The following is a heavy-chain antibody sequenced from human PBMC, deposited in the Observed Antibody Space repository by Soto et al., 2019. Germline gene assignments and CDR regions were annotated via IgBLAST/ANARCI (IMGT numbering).Heavy chain of an antibody. D-gene: IGHD2-15*01. Sequence: QVQLQESGPGLVKPSQTLSLTCTVSGGSISSGGYYWSWIRQHPGKGLEWIGYIYYSGSTYYNPSLKSRVTISVDTSKNQFSLKLSSVTAADTAVYYCARVRCSGGSCYGGRGYSYGYYDYWGQGTLVTVSS. J-gene: IGHJ4*02. V-gene: IGHV4-31*03. CDR2: IYYSGST. CDR1: GGSISSGGYY. CDR3: ARVRCSGGSCYGGRGYSYGYYDY.